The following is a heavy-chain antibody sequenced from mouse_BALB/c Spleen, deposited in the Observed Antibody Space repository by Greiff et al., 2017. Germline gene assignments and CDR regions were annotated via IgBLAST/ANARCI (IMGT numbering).Heavy chain of an antibody. CDR2: IWGGGST. D-gene: IGHD1-1*01. Sequence: VKLMESGPGLVAPSQSLSITCTVSGFSLTDYGVSWIRQPPGKGLEWLGVIWGGGSTYYNAAFISRLSISKDNSKSQVFFKMNSLQADDTAIYYCASHYYGSSYAMDYWGQGTSVTVSS. V-gene: IGHV2-6-5*01. J-gene: IGHJ4*01. CDR1: GFSLTDYG. CDR3: ASHYYGSSYAMDY.